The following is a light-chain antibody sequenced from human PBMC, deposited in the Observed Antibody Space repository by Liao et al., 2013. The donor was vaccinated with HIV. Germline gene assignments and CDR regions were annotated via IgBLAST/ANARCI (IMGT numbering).Light chain of an antibody. CDR2: QDS. V-gene: IGLV3-9*01. CDR1: NIGNKA. Sequence: SYELTQPPSVSVAPGKTARITCGGNNIGNKAVHWHQQKPGQAPVLVIYQDSKRPSGIPERFSGSNSGNTATLTISGTQAMDEADYYCQAWHSSTFYVFGTGTKVTVL. CDR3: QAWHSSTFYV. J-gene: IGLJ1*01.